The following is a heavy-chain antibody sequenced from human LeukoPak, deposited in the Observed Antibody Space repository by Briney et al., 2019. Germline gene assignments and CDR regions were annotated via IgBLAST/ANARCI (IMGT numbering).Heavy chain of an antibody. J-gene: IGHJ4*02. D-gene: IGHD6-19*01. V-gene: IGHV3-21*01. CDR1: GFTFSSYT. CDR3: ARDFRRIAVAGFDY. Sequence: GGSLRLSCAASGFTFSSYTMNWVRQAPGKGLEWVSLISSSSSYIFYADSVKGRFTISRDNAKNSLYLQMNSLRAEDTAVYYCARDFRRIAVAGFDYWGQGTLVTVSS. CDR2: ISSSSSYI.